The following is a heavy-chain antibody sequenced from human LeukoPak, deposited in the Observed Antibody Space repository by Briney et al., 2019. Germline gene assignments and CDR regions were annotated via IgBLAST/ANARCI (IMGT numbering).Heavy chain of an antibody. Sequence: GGSLRLSCSASGFTFSSYSMNWVRQAPGKGLEWVSSISSGSTYIYYADSVKGRFTLSRDNAKNSLYLQMNSLRAEDTAVYYCASSSDASWGYFDYWGQGTLVTVSS. CDR1: GFTFSSYS. CDR3: ASSSDASWGYFDY. J-gene: IGHJ4*02. D-gene: IGHD2-15*01. CDR2: ISSGSTYI. V-gene: IGHV3-21*01.